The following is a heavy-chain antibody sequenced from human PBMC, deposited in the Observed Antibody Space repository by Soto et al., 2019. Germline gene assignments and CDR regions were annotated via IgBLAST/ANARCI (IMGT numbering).Heavy chain of an antibody. J-gene: IGHJ4*02. D-gene: IGHD1-1*01. Sequence: GGSLRLSCAASGFTFRSYWMHWVRQAPGKGLVWVSRINRDGSSTSYADSVKGRVTISRDTAKNTLYLQMNSLRAEDTAVYYCAREIVTTGEYYFDSWGQGTLVPVSS. CDR1: GFTFRSYW. CDR3: AREIVTTGEYYFDS. CDR2: INRDGSST. V-gene: IGHV3-74*01.